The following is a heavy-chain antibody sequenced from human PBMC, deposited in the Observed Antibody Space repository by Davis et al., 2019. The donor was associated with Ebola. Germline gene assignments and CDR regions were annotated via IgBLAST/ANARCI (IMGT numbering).Heavy chain of an antibody. CDR2: ISSSGTTM. Sequence: GESLKISCAASGFTFSDYYMNWIRQAPGKGLEWVSYISSSGTTMYYADSVKGRFTISRDHAKSSLYLQMNSLRDEDTAVYFCARRYSQGMDVWGQGTPVTVSS. J-gene: IGHJ6*02. CDR1: GFTFSDYY. CDR3: ARRYSQGMDV. D-gene: IGHD5-12*01. V-gene: IGHV3-11*04.